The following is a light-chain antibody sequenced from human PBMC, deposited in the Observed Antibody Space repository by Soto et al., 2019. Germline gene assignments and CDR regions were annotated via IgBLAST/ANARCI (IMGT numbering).Light chain of an antibody. CDR3: SSYTNINTRACV. Sequence: QSVQTQPASVSGSPGQSITISCTGTSGDIGSYNRVSWYQQHPGKAPKLIIYEVTDRPSGVSNRFSGSKSGNTASLTISGLQAEDEAEYYCSSYTNINTRACVFGTGTKLTVL. J-gene: IGLJ1*01. CDR2: EVT. V-gene: IGLV2-14*01. CDR1: SGDIGSYNR.